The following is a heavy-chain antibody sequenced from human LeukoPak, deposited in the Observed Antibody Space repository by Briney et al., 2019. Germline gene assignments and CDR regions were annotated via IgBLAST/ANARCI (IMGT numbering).Heavy chain of an antibody. CDR3: ARDLVTVTKGFDI. CDR2: ISYIGST. Sequence: KPSETLSLTCAVSADSFSSHHWTWIRQPPGKGLEWIGYISYIGSTNYNPSLKSRVTISIDTSKNQFSLKLTSVTAADTAVYYCARDLVTVTKGFDIWGQGTMVSVSS. V-gene: IGHV4-59*11. D-gene: IGHD4-17*01. J-gene: IGHJ3*02. CDR1: ADSFSSHH.